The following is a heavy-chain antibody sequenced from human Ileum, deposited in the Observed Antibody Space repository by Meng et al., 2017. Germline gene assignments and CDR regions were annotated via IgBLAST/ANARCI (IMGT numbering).Heavy chain of an antibody. D-gene: IGHD2-15*01. J-gene: IGHJ4*02. Sequence: GGSLRPPCAAPGFSFSDYNMSWIPQAPGKGNEWVSYISSTGSDINYADSVKGRFTISRENAKNSLYLQMNSLRDEDTAVYYCARGGGYYFDYWGQGMLVTVSS. V-gene: IGHV3-11*04. CDR2: ISSTGSDI. CDR3: ARGGGYYFDY. CDR1: GFSFSDYN.